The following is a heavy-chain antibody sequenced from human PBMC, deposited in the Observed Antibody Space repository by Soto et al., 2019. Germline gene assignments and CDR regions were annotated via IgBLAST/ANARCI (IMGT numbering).Heavy chain of an antibody. J-gene: IGHJ6*03. CDR2: ISSSSSTI. Sequence: LRLSCAASGFTFSSYSMNWVRQAPGKGLEWVSYISSSSSTIYYADSVKGRFTISRDNAKNSLYLQMNSLRAEGTAVYYCARMRGYMDVWGKGTTVTVSS. CDR3: ARMRGYMDV. V-gene: IGHV3-48*01. CDR1: GFTFSSYS.